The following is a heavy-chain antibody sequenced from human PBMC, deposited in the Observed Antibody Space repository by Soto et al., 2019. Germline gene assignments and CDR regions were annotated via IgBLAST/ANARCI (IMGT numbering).Heavy chain of an antibody. CDR3: ARVVPRYSSGWSRGDY. J-gene: IGHJ4*02. Sequence: GGSLRLSCAASGFTFSDYYMSWIRQAPGKGLEWVSYISSSGSTIYYADSVKGRFTISRDNAKNSLYLQMNSLRAEDTAVYYCARVVPRYSSGWSRGDYWGQGTLVTVSS. D-gene: IGHD6-19*01. CDR2: ISSSGSTI. CDR1: GFTFSDYY. V-gene: IGHV3-11*01.